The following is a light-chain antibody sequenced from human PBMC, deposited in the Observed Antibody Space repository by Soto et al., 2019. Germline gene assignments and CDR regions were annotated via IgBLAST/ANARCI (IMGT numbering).Light chain of an antibody. CDR2: DAS. Sequence: DIQMTQSPSTLSAFVGDRVTITCRASQSISSWLAWYQQKPGKAPKLLIYDASSLKGGVPSRFSGSGSGTDFTLTISSLQPDDFATYYCQRYNTYPWTFGQGTKVEIK. V-gene: IGKV1-5*01. CDR3: QRYNTYPWT. J-gene: IGKJ1*01. CDR1: QSISSW.